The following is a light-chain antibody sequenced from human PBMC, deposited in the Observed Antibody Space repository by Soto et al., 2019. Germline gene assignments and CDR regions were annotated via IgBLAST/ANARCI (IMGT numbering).Light chain of an antibody. CDR2: AAS. CDR1: QSINTY. CDR3: QQSYSTPFT. Sequence: DIQMTQSPSSLSASXGDRVTITCRASQSINTYLNWYQQKPGKVPKLLIYAASSLESGAPSRFSGSGSGTDFTLTISSLEPEDFAAYYCQQSYSTPFTFGPGTKVDIK. J-gene: IGKJ3*01. V-gene: IGKV1-39*01.